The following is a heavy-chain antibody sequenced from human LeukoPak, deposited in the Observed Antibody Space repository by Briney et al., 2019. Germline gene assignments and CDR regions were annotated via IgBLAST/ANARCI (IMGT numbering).Heavy chain of an antibody. J-gene: IGHJ1*01. CDR1: GFTLTELS. Sequence: ASVKVSCKVSGFTLTELSMHWVRQAPGKGLEWMGGLDPEDGETIYAQKFQDRVTMTEDTSTDTAYMELSSLRSEDTAVYYCANGRPSNLAPIEYFQRWGQGTLGTVSS. CDR3: ANGRPSNLAPIEYFQR. V-gene: IGHV1-24*01. CDR2: LDPEDGET. D-gene: IGHD5-24*01.